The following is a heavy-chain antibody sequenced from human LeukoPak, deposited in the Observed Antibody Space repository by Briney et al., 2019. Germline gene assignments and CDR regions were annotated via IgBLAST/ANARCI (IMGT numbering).Heavy chain of an antibody. V-gene: IGHV4-61*02. Sequence: SETLSLTCTVSGGSISSSSYYWGWIRQPAGKGLEWIGRIYTSGSTNYNPSLKSRVTMSEDTSKNQFSLKLSSVTAAHTAVYYCARAGYDILTGYYNGWFDPWGQGTLVTVSS. D-gene: IGHD3-9*01. J-gene: IGHJ5*02. CDR3: ARAGYDILTGYYNGWFDP. CDR2: IYTSGST. CDR1: GGSISSSSYY.